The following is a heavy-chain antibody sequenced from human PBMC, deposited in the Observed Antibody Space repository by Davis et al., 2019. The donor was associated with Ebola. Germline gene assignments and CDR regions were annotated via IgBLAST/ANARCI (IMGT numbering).Heavy chain of an antibody. V-gene: IGHV1-18*04. CDR1: GYTFTRYG. Sequence: AASVKVSCKASGYTFTRYGISWVRQAPGQGLEWMGWISAYNGNTNYAQKLQGRVTMTRDTSTSTVYMELSSLRSEDTAVYYCTKLSNYYYDSSGYAGAFDIWGQGTMVTVSS. D-gene: IGHD3-22*01. CDR3: TKLSNYYYDSSGYAGAFDI. CDR2: ISAYNGNT. J-gene: IGHJ3*02.